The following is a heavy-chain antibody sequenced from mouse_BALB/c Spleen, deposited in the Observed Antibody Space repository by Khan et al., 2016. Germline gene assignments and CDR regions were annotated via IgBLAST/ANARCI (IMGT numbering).Heavy chain of an antibody. Sequence: QVQLKESGPGLVAPSQSLSITCTVSGFSLTDYGVSWIRQPPGKGLEWLGGIWGGGSTSYNSALKSRLSISTDNSKSQDFLKMNSLQTDDTAMYYCARHAYYDRFAYWGQGTLVTVSA. V-gene: IGHV2-6-5*01. CDR2: IWGGGST. CDR1: GFSLTDYG. J-gene: IGHJ3*01. D-gene: IGHD2-4*01. CDR3: ARHAYYDRFAY.